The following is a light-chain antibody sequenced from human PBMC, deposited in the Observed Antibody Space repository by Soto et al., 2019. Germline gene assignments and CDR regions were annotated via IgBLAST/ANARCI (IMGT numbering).Light chain of an antibody. Sequence: EIVMTHSPATLSVSPWERATLSCRASQSVSSNLAWYQQKPGQAPRLLIYGASTRATGIPARFSGSGSGTDFTLTISRLEPEDFVVYHCQQYGDLPPTFGQGTKVDIK. V-gene: IGKV3-15*01. CDR1: QSVSSN. J-gene: IGKJ1*01. CDR3: QQYGDLPPT. CDR2: GAS.